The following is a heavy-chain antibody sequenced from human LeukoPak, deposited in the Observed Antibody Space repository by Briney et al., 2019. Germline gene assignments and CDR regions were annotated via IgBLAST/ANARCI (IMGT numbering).Heavy chain of an antibody. CDR2: ISGSGGST. CDR3: AKDGGPDIGVRGVLLPNWFDP. V-gene: IGHV3-23*01. Sequence: GGSLRLSCAASGFTFSSYAMSWVRQAPGKGLEWVSAISGSGGSTYYADSVKGRFTISRDNSKNTLYLQMNSLRAEDTAVYYCAKDGGPDIGVRGVLLPNWFDPWGQGTLVTVSS. J-gene: IGHJ5*02. D-gene: IGHD3-10*01. CDR1: GFTFSSYA.